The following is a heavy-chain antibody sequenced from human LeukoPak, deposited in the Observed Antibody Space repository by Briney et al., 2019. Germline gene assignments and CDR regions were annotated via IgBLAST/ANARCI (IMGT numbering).Heavy chain of an antibody. Sequence: GGSLRLSCTASGFTFGDYAMSWVRQAPGKGLEWVGFIRSKAYGGTTEYAASVKGRFTISRDDSKSIAYLQMNSLKTEDTTVYYCTVGSDYGDPRKFDYWGQGTLVTVSS. CDR1: GFTFGDYA. V-gene: IGHV3-49*04. D-gene: IGHD4-17*01. CDR3: TVGSDYGDPRKFDY. J-gene: IGHJ4*02. CDR2: IRSKAYGGTT.